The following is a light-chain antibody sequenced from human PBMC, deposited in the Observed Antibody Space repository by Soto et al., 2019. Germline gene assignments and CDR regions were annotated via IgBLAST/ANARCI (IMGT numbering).Light chain of an antibody. CDR1: SGHSCYI. CDR3: ETWDSNTLWV. V-gene: IGLV4-60*02. CDR2: LEGSGSY. Sequence: QLVLTQSSSASASLGSSVKLTCTLSSGHSCYIIAWHQQQPGKAPRYLMKLEGSGSYNKGSGVPDRFSGSSSGADRYLTISNLQFEDEADYYCETWDSNTLWVFGGGTKLTVL. J-gene: IGLJ3*02.